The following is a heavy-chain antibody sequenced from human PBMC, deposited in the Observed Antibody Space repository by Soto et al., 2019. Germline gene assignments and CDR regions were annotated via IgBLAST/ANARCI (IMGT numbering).Heavy chain of an antibody. Sequence: GASVKVSCKVSGYTFTSYAMHWVRQAPGQRLEWMGWINAGNGNTKYSQKFQGRVTITRDTSASTAYMELSSLRSEDTAVYYCARDRIVVVPAAILGRYYYYGMDVWGQGTTVTVSS. V-gene: IGHV1-3*01. CDR1: GYTFTSYA. J-gene: IGHJ6*02. CDR2: INAGNGNT. D-gene: IGHD2-2*02. CDR3: ARDRIVVVPAAILGRYYYYGMDV.